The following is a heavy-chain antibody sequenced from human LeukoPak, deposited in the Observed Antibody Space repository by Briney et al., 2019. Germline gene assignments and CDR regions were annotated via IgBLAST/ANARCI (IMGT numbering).Heavy chain of an antibody. J-gene: IGHJ4*02. CDR3: VSSSAWYRGFDY. D-gene: IGHD6-19*01. V-gene: IGHV4-39*07. CDR2: VYYSGTT. CDR1: GGSISSYY. Sequence: SETLSLTCTVSGGSISSYYWGWIRQPPGKGLEWIGSVYYSGTTYYNPSLKSRVTISVDTSKNQFSLKLSSVTAADTAVYYCVSSSAWYRGFDYWGQGTLVTVSS.